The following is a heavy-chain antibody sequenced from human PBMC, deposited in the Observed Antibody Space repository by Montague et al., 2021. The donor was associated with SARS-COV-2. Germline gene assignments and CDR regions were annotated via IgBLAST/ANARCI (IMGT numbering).Heavy chain of an antibody. Sequence: CAISGDSVSTNRRSSKWHTLSPSRRLECLCRPYYKSEWYSDYSVSVKSRISINPDTSKNQFSLQLNSVTPEDTAVYYCARAERGSCGDGNCYQYFFNYWGQGTLVTVSS. D-gene: IGHD2-15*01. V-gene: IGHV6-1*01. CDR1: GDSVSTNRRS. J-gene: IGHJ4*02. CDR3: ARAERGSCGDGNCYQYFFNY. CDR2: PYYKSEWYS.